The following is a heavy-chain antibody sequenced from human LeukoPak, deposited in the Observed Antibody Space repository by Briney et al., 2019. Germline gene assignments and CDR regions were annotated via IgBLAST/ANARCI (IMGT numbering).Heavy chain of an antibody. CDR3: ARSSTSDPPFDP. Sequence: SETLSLTCTVSGGSISSSSYYWGWIRQPPGKGLEWIGSIYYSGSTYYNPSLKSRVTISVDTSKNQFSLKLSSVTAADTAVYYCARSSTSDPPFDPWGQGTLVTVSS. D-gene: IGHD2-2*01. J-gene: IGHJ5*02. CDR1: GGSISSSSYY. CDR2: IYYSGST. V-gene: IGHV4-39*07.